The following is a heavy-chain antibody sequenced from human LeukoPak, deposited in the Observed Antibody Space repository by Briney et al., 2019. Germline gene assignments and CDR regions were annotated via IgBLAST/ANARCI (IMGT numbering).Heavy chain of an antibody. J-gene: IGHJ6*03. CDR3: ARHPERTYGDYYFYYMDV. Sequence: TSETLSLTCAVSGYSISSGYYWGWIRQPPGKGLEWIGSIYHSGSTYYNPSLESRVTISVDTSKNQFSLRLTSVTAADSAVYYCARHPERTYGDYYFYYMDVWGKGTTVTVSS. D-gene: IGHD4-17*01. CDR1: GYSISSGYY. V-gene: IGHV4-38-2*01. CDR2: IYHSGST.